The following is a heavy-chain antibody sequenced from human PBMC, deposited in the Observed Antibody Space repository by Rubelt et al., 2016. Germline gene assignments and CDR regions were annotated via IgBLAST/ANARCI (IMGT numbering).Heavy chain of an antibody. CDR1: GYTFTSYV. CDR3: AREGDFCYFDY. CDR2: INGGNGKQ. Sequence: QVQLVQSGAEVKKPGASVKVSCKASGYTFTSYVMHWVRQAPGQRLEWMGWINGGNGKQKYSPKVQGRVTITADESTSTAYMELSSLRSEDTAVYYCAREGDFCYFDYWGQGTLVTVSS. J-gene: IGHJ4*02. V-gene: IGHV1-3*01. D-gene: IGHD3-3*01.